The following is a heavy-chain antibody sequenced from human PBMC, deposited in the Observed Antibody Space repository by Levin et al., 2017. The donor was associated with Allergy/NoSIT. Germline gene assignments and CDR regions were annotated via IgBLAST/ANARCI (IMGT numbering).Heavy chain of an antibody. Sequence: NASETLSLTCTVSGGSISSSSYYWGWIRQPPGKGLEWIGSIYYSGSTYYNPSLKSRVTISVDTSKNQFSLKLSSVTAADTAVYYCARQPLIGGADYWGQGTLVTVSS. V-gene: IGHV4-39*01. CDR3: ARQPLIGGADY. D-gene: IGHD3-16*01. CDR2: IYYSGST. J-gene: IGHJ4*02. CDR1: GGSISSSSYY.